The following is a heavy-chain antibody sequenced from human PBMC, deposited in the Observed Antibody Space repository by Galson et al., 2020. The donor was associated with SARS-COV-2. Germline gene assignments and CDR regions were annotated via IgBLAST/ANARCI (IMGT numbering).Heavy chain of an antibody. CDR1: GTSISSGSYS. Sequence: SATLSLTCAVSGTSISSGSYSWNWIRQPPGKGLEWIGYISHSGGTYYNPSLKSRVTISGDRSKNQFSLLLSSVTAADTAVYYCARLHYGEYAPEAFDIWGPGTRVTVAS. V-gene: IGHV4-30-2*01. CDR2: ISHSGGT. J-gene: IGHJ3*02. D-gene: IGHD4-17*01. CDR3: ARLHYGEYAPEAFDI.